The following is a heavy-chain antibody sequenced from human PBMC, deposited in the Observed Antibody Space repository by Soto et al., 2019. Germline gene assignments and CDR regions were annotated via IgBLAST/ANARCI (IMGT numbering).Heavy chain of an antibody. CDR1: GFTFDDYA. V-gene: IGHV3-9*01. Sequence: EVQLVESGGGLVQPGRSLRLSCAASGFTFDDYAIHWVRQAARKGLEWVSGISWNSGSIGYADSGEGRFTISTDNAKNSLYLQMNSLRDEDTALYFCAKSNSGSYDLADYWGQGTLVTVSS. D-gene: IGHD1-26*01. CDR3: AKSNSGSYDLADY. J-gene: IGHJ4*02. CDR2: ISWNSGSI.